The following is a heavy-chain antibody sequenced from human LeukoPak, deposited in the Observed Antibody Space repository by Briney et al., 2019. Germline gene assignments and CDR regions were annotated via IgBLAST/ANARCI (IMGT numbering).Heavy chain of an antibody. CDR1: GFTFSSYS. D-gene: IGHD3-3*01. CDR3: AREKGGDFWSGSEFDY. Sequence: KSGESLRLSCAASGFTFSSYSMNWVRQAPGKGLEWVSSISSSSSYIYYADSVKGRFTISRDTAKNSLYLQMNSLRAEDTAVYYCAREKGGDFWSGSEFDYWGQGTLVTVSS. CDR2: ISSSSSYI. V-gene: IGHV3-21*01. J-gene: IGHJ4*02.